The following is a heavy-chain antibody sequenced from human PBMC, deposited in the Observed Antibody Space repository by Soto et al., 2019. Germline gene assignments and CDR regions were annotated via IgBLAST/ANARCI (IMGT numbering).Heavy chain of an antibody. D-gene: IGHD3-3*01. Sequence: PGGSLRLSCAASGFTFSSYAMSWVRQAPGKGLEWVSAISGSGGSTYYADSVKGRFTISRDNSKNTLYLQMNSLRAEDTAVYYCARGPYDFWSGYLWHWGQGTLVTVSS. J-gene: IGHJ1*01. CDR3: ARGPYDFWSGYLWH. CDR1: GFTFSSYA. V-gene: IGHV3-23*01. CDR2: ISGSGGST.